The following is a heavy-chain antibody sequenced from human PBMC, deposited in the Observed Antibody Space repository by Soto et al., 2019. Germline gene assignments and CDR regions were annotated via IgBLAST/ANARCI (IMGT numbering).Heavy chain of an antibody. CDR2: ISGSGGST. CDR1: GFTFSSYA. Sequence: EVQLLESGGGLVQPGGSLRLSCAASGFTFSSYAMSWVRQAPGKGLEWVSAISGSGGSTYYADSVKGRFTISRDNSKNPLYLQMNTLRAEDTAVYYCAKGSAYYYYYGMDVWGHGTTVTVSS. J-gene: IGHJ6*02. V-gene: IGHV3-23*01. CDR3: AKGSAYYYYYGMDV.